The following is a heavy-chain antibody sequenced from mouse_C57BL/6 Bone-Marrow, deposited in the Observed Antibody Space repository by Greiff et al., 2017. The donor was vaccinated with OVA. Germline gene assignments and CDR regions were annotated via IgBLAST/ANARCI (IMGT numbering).Heavy chain of an antibody. CDR3: ARIGGPTSFAY. Sequence: QVTLKVSGPGILQPSQTLSLTCSFSGFSLSTSGMGVGWIHQPSGNGLEWLAHLWWNANKSYNTALKSRLTISKDNSNNQVFLKIASVDTAETATYYCARIGGPTSFAYWGQGTLVTVSA. CDR2: LWWNANK. CDR1: GFSLSTSGMG. D-gene: IGHD6-5*01. J-gene: IGHJ3*01. V-gene: IGHV8-11*01.